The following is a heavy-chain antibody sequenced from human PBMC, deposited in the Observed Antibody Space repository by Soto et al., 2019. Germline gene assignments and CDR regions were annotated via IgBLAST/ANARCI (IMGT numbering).Heavy chain of an antibody. CDR3: SRGDRVLMVREVWFDP. CDR1: GGSISSGDYY. Sequence: PAETLSLTCTVSGGSISSGDYYWVWIRHPPGKGLEWIGYIYYSGSTYYNPSLKSRVTISVDTSKNQFSLKLSAVNATDTAVYYCSRGDRVLMVREVWFDPWGQGTTVTVSS. CDR2: IYYSGST. D-gene: IGHD2-8*01. V-gene: IGHV4-30-4*01. J-gene: IGHJ5*02.